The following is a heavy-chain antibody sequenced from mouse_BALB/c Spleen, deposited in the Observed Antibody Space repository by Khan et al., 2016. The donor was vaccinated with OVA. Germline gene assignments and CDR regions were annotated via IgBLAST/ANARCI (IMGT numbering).Heavy chain of an antibody. CDR3: ASYYSYPAWFAY. Sequence: QVQLKESGAELARPGASVKMSCKASGYTFTNYTMHWVKQRPGQGLEWIGYINPSTDYTHYNQNFKDKATLTADKSSSTAYMQLSSLTSEDSAVYYCASYYSYPAWFAYWGQGTLVTVSA. D-gene: IGHD2-12*01. V-gene: IGHV1-4*01. CDR2: INPSTDYT. J-gene: IGHJ3*01. CDR1: GYTFTNYT.